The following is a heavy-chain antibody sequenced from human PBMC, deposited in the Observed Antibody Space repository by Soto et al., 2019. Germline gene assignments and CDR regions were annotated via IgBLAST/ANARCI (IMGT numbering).Heavy chain of an antibody. CDR1: GFTFSSHG. V-gene: IGHV3-30*18. CDR3: AKDRGTSASRMWGHYCGTDV. D-gene: IGHD6-6*01. Sequence: QVQLVESGGGVVQPGKSLRLSCVASGFTFSSHGMHWVRQAPGKGLEWVAVISYDGSNKYYADSVKGRFTISRDNSKNTVYMQMNSLRAEDKAVYYSAKDRGTSASRMWGHYCGTDVWGQGTTVTVSS. J-gene: IGHJ6*02. CDR2: ISYDGSNK.